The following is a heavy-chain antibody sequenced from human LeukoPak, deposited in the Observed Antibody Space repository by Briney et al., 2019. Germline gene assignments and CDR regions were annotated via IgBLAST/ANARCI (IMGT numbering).Heavy chain of an antibody. CDR2: IRSKAYGGTT. CDR1: GFTFGDYA. J-gene: IGHJ4*02. Sequence: GGSLRLSCTASGFTFGDYAMSWVRQAPGKGLEWVGFIRSKAYGGTTEYAASVKGRFTISRDDSKSIAYLQMNSLKTEDTAVYYCTRDWLTHCTNGVCPAVAGTFFPLLDKGGFDYWGQGTLVTVSS. V-gene: IGHV3-49*04. D-gene: IGHD2-8*01. CDR3: TRDWLTHCTNGVCPAVAGTFFPLLDKGGFDY.